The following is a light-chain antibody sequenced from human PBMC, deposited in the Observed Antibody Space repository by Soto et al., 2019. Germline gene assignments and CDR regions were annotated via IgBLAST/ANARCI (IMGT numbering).Light chain of an antibody. CDR1: QSVSSSSY. Sequence: EIVLTQSPGTLSLSPGERATLSCRASQSVSSSSYLAWYQQKPGQAPRLLIYGPSSRATGIPDRFSGRGSGTDFTLTISRLEPEDFAVYCCQQYGSSPSYTFGQGTKLEIK. J-gene: IGKJ2*01. CDR2: GPS. V-gene: IGKV3-20*01. CDR3: QQYGSSPSYT.